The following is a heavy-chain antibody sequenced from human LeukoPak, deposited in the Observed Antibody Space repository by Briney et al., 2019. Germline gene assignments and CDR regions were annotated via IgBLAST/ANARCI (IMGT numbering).Heavy chain of an antibody. D-gene: IGHD6-19*01. J-gene: IGHJ4*02. CDR3: VRRSIAVAGPFDY. CDR1: GFTFSSYG. V-gene: IGHV3-30*03. Sequence: GGSLRLSCAASGFTFSSYGMHWVRQAPGKGLEWVAVISYDGSNKYYADSVKGRFTISRDNSKNTLYLQMNSLRAEDTAVYYCVRRSIAVAGPFDYWGQGTLVTVSS. CDR2: ISYDGSNK.